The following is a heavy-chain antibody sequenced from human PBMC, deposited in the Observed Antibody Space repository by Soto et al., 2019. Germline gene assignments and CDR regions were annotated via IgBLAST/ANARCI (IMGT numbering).Heavy chain of an antibody. CDR1: GYSFTSYW. CDR2: IYPGDSGT. D-gene: IGHD1-1*01. J-gene: IGHJ6*02. Sequence: PGESLKISCKGSGYSFTSYWIGWVRQMPGKGLEWMGIIYPGDSGTRYSPSFQGQVTISADKSISTAYLQWSSLKASDTAMYYCVSLERRHNCYYYGMDVWGQGTKVTVSS. CDR3: VSLERRHNCYYYGMDV. V-gene: IGHV5-51*01.